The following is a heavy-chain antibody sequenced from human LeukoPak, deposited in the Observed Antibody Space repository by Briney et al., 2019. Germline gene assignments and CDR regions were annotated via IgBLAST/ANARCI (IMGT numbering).Heavy chain of an antibody. CDR3: AREDYVWGSYCFDY. CDR1: GGSISSYS. Sequence: SETLSLTCTVSGGSISSYSWSWIRQPAGKELEWIGRIYTSGSTNYNPSLKSRVTISVDKSNNQFSLRLSSVTAADTAVYYCAREDYVWGSYCFDYWGQGTLVTVSS. CDR2: IYTSGST. V-gene: IGHV4-4*07. D-gene: IGHD3-16*01. J-gene: IGHJ4*02.